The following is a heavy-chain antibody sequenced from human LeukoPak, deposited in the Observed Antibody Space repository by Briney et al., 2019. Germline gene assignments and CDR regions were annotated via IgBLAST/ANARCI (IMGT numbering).Heavy chain of an antibody. D-gene: IGHD4-17*01. J-gene: IGHJ4*02. CDR2: IYYSGSS. CDR3: ARQIYGDLYYFDY. CDR1: GGSISSSSYY. V-gene: IGHV4-30-4*08. Sequence: ASETLSLTCTVSGGSISSSSYYWGWIRQPPGKGLEWIGYIYYSGSSYYIPSLKSRVTMSVDTSKNQFSLRLSSVTAADTAVYYCARQIYGDLYYFDYWGQGTLVTVSS.